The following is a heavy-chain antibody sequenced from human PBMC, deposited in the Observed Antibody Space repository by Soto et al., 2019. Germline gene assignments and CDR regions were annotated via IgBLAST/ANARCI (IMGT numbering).Heavy chain of an antibody. CDR2: INHSGST. Sequence: SETLSLTCAVYGGSFSGYYWSWIRQPPGKGLEWIGEINHSGSTNYNPSLKSRVTISVDTSKNQFSLKLSSVTAADTAVYYCARGNYYYYYGMDVWGQGTTVTVSS. J-gene: IGHJ6*02. CDR3: ARGNYYYYYGMDV. V-gene: IGHV4-34*01. CDR1: GGSFSGYY.